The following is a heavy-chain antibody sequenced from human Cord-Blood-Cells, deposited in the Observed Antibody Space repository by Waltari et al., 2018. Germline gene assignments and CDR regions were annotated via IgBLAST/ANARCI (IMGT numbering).Heavy chain of an antibody. CDR2: IYYSGST. Sequence: LQLQESGPGLVKPSETLSLTCTVSGGSISSSSYYWGWIRQPPGKGLEWIGSIYYSGSTYYNPSLKSRVTISVDTSKNQFSLKLSSVTAADTAVYYCARRLQYMYVPYNWFDPWGQGTLVTVSS. V-gene: IGHV4-39*01. CDR1: GGSISSSSYY. CDR3: ARRLQYMYVPYNWFDP. D-gene: IGHD2-8*01. J-gene: IGHJ5*02.